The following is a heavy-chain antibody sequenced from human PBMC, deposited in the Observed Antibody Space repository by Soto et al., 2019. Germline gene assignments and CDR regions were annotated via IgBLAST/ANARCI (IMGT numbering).Heavy chain of an antibody. D-gene: IGHD3-22*01. J-gene: IGHJ4*02. CDR2: ISYDGSNK. CDR1: GFTFSSYA. V-gene: IGHV3-30-3*01. CDR3: ARDMGPSSEVDY. Sequence: GGSLRLSCAASGFTFSSYAMHWVRQAPGKGLEWVAVISYDGSNKYYADSVKGRFTISRDNSKNTLYLQMNSLRAEDTAVYYCARDMGPSSEVDYWGQGTLVTVSS.